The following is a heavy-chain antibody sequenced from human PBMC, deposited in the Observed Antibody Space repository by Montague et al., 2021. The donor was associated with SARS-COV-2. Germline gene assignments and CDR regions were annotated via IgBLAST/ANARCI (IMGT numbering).Heavy chain of an antibody. CDR2: ISGSGGST. CDR3: TGADNYGS. D-gene: IGHD4-17*01. J-gene: IGHJ5*02. Sequence: SLRLSCAASGFTFSSFTMSWVRLAPGKGLEWVSTISGSGGSTWYADSVKGRFTISRDNSKSTLFLQMNSLRAEGTALYYCTGADNYGSWGRGTLVTVSS. V-gene: IGHV3-23*01. CDR1: GFTFSSFT.